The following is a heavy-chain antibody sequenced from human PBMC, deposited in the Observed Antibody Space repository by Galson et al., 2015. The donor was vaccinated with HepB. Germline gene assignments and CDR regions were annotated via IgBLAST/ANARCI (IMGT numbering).Heavy chain of an antibody. Sequence: SETLSLTCTVSGGSISSSSYYWGWIRQPPGKGLEWIGSIYYSGSTYYNPSLKSRVTISVDTSKNQFSLKLSSVTAADTAVYYCASHDYGDYYWGQGTLVTVSS. J-gene: IGHJ4*02. CDR2: IYYSGST. V-gene: IGHV4-39*01. D-gene: IGHD4-17*01. CDR3: ASHDYGDYY. CDR1: GGSISSSSYY.